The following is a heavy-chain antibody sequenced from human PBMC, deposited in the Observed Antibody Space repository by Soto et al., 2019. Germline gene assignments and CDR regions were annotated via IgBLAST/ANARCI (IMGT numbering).Heavy chain of an antibody. CDR2: MRANSGDR. V-gene: IGHV1-8*01. CDR1: GDTFTNFD. Sequence: QVQLVQSGAEVKKPGASVKVSCKPSGDTFTNFDLNWVRQAAGKGLEWLGWMRANSGDRGHAQKFRDRVSLTRDTSMSTAYMELSSLRAEDTAVYYCARYINGPGVKVWGQGTLVIVSS. J-gene: IGHJ4*02. CDR3: ARYINGPGVKV. D-gene: IGHD3-10*01.